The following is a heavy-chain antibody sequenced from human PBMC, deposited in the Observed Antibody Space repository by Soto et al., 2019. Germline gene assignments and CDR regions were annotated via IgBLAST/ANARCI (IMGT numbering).Heavy chain of an antibody. CDR3: ARVNWYYFDY. J-gene: IGHJ4*02. CDR1: GGSISSSSYY. Sequence: QLQLQESGPGLVKPSETLSLTCTVSGGSISSSSYYWGWIRQPPGKGLEWIGSIYYSGSTYYNPSPKSRVTISVDTSKNQFSLKLSSVTAADTAVYYCARVNWYYFDYWGQGTLVTVSS. V-gene: IGHV4-39*01. D-gene: IGHD1-1*01. CDR2: IYYSGST.